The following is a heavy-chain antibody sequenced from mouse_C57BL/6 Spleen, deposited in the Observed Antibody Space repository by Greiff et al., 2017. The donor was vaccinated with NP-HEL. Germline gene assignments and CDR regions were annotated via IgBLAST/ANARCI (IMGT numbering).Heavy chain of an antibody. CDR1: GYTFTSYW. Sequence: QVQLQQPGAELVKPGASVKMSCKASGYTFTSYWITWVKQRPGQGLEWIGDIYPGSGSTNYNEKFKSKATLTVDTSSSTAYMQLSSLTSEDSAVYYCARDDDGYYGPFAYWGQGTLVTVSA. D-gene: IGHD2-3*01. V-gene: IGHV1-55*01. CDR3: ARDDDGYYGPFAY. J-gene: IGHJ3*01. CDR2: IYPGSGST.